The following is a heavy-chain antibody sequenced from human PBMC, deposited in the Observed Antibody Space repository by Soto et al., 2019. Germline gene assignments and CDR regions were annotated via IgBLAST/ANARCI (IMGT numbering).Heavy chain of an antibody. D-gene: IGHD4-17*01. J-gene: IGHJ4*01. V-gene: IGHV4-59*01. CDR2: IFYSGST. Sequence: SETLSLTCTVSGASIGSSYWTWIRQPPGKGLEWMGYIFYSGSTNYNPSLSGRVSMTVDTSKNQVSLNLRSVTAADTAVYYCARVSRVTKLDYWVHGMGVTVSS. CDR1: GASIGSSY. CDR3: ARVSRVTKLDY.